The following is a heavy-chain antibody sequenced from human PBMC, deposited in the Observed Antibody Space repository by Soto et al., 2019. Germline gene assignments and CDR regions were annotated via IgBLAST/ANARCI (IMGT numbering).Heavy chain of an antibody. V-gene: IGHV3-64D*06. D-gene: IGHD2-2*02. J-gene: IGHJ5*02. CDR3: VKGRDIVVVPAAIRTTFDP. CDR1: GFTFSSYA. Sequence: GGSLRLSCSASGFTFSSYAMHWVRQAPGKGLDYVSAISSNGGSTYYADSVKGRFTISRDNSKNTLYLQMSSLRAEDTAVYYCVKGRDIVVVPAAIRTTFDPWGQGTLVTVSS. CDR2: ISSNGGST.